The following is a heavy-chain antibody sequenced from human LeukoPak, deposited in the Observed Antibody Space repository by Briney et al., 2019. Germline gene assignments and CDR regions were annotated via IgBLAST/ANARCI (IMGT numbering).Heavy chain of an antibody. D-gene: IGHD2-2*01. J-gene: IGHJ4*02. CDR1: GFTLSSYA. V-gene: IGHV3-23*01. Sequence: GGSLRLSCAASGFTLSSYAMSWVRQAPGKGLEWVSAISGSGGSTYYADSVKGRFTISRDNSKNTLYLQMNSLRAEDTAVYYCAKVPDIVVVPAATGGTAVLYWGQGTLVTVSS. CDR2: ISGSGGST. CDR3: AKVPDIVVVPAATGGTAVLY.